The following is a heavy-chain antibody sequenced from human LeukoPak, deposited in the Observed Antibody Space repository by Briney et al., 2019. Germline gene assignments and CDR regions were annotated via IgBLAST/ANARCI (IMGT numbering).Heavy chain of an antibody. V-gene: IGHV3-23*01. CDR2: ISASSGGA. D-gene: IGHD2-15*01. Sequence: GGSLRLSCSASGFTFNCYAMSRLRQAPGKGLEWVSVISASSGGASYVDSVKGRSTISRDYSRNTLFLEMNSLRAEDTAVYYSAKDASGAPPYYFDSWGQGTLVTVSS. J-gene: IGHJ4*02. CDR3: AKDASGAPPYYFDS. CDR1: GFTFNCYA.